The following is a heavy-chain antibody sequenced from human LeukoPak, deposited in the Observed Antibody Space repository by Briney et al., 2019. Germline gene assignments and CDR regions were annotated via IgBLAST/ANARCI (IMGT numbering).Heavy chain of an antibody. V-gene: IGHV1-24*01. J-gene: IGHJ4*02. CDR3: AKVGYCSNNCFRTHDY. CDR2: FDPEDGET. D-gene: IGHD2-8*01. Sequence: GASVKVSCKVSGYTLTELSMHWVRQAPGKGLEWMGGFDPEDGETIYAQKFQGRVTMTEDTSTDTAYMELSSLRSEDTATYYCAKVGYCSNNCFRTHDYWGQGALVTVS. CDR1: GYTLTELS.